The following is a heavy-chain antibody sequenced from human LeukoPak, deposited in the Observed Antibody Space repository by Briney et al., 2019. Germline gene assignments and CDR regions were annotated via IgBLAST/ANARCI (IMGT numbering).Heavy chain of an antibody. Sequence: GVSLRLSCAASVFTFRSYCMHWVRQSPGKPLVWVSRINSEGSSTSYADSVKGRFTISRDNAKNTLYLQMNSLRAEDTAVYYCASEGSSWYYFDYWGQGTLVTVSS. V-gene: IGHV3-74*01. J-gene: IGHJ4*02. CDR3: ASEGSSWYYFDY. CDR1: VFTFRSYC. CDR2: INSEGSST. D-gene: IGHD6-13*01.